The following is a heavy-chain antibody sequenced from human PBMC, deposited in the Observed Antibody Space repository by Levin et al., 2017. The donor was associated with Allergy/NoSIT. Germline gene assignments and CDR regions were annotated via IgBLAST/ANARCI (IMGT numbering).Heavy chain of an antibody. Sequence: GGSLRLSCAASGFTFSSYWMHWVRQAPGKGLVWVSRINSDGSSTSYADSVKGRFTISRDNAKNTLYLQMNSLRAEDTAVYYCARDWEGSSWYGDVDYWGQGTLVTVSS. V-gene: IGHV3-74*01. J-gene: IGHJ4*02. CDR3: ARDWEGSSWYGDVDY. CDR1: GFTFSSYW. CDR2: INSDGSST. D-gene: IGHD6-13*01.